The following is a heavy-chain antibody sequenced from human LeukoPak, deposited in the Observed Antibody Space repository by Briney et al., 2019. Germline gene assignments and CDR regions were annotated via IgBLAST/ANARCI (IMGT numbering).Heavy chain of an antibody. Sequence: SETLSLTCTVSGGSISSYYWSWIRQPAGKGLEWIGRIYTSGSTNYNPSLKSRVTMSVDTSKNQFSLKLGSVTAADTAVYYCARDYDFWSGYMDNWFDPWGQGTLVTVSS. V-gene: IGHV4-4*07. CDR2: IYTSGST. J-gene: IGHJ5*02. CDR3: ARDYDFWSGYMDNWFDP. D-gene: IGHD3-3*01. CDR1: GGSISSYY.